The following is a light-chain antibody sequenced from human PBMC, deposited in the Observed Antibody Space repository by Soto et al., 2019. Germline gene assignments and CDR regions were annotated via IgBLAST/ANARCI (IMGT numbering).Light chain of an antibody. Sequence: EIVLTQSPGTLSLSPGERATLSCRASQSVSSSYLAWYQQKPGQAPRLLTYGASSRATGIPDRFSGSGSGTDFTLTISRLEPEDCAVYYCHQYDSSPLTFGGGTKVEIK. CDR2: GAS. V-gene: IGKV3-20*01. J-gene: IGKJ4*01. CDR1: QSVSSSY. CDR3: HQYDSSPLT.